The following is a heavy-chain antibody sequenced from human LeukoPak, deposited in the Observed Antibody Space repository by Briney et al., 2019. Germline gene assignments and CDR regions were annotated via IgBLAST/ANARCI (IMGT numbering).Heavy chain of an antibody. CDR1: GFTFTSYG. Sequence: PWGSLRLSCAASGFTFTSYGMHWVRQAPGKGLEWVAFIRFDGSNTYYAGSVKGRFTISRDNSKETLYLQMSSLRAEDTAVYYCAKDMGGHQGVFDYWGQGTLVTVSS. CDR2: IRFDGSNT. CDR3: AKDMGGHQGVFDY. J-gene: IGHJ4*02. V-gene: IGHV3-30*02. D-gene: IGHD3-16*01.